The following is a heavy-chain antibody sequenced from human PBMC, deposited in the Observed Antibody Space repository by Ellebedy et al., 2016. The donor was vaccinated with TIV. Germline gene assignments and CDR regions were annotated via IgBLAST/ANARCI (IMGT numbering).Heavy chain of an antibody. CDR2: ISGSGGST. CDR1: GFTFNSYA. V-gene: IGHV3-23*01. Sequence: GGSLRLSCAASGFTFNSYAMNWVRQAPGKGLEWVSGISGSGGSTYYADSVKGRFTISRDNSKNTLYLQMNSLRAEDTAVYYCASLSSTSHEYYYYGMDVWGQGTTVTVSS. CDR3: ASLSSTSHEYYYYGMDV. J-gene: IGHJ6*02. D-gene: IGHD2-2*01.